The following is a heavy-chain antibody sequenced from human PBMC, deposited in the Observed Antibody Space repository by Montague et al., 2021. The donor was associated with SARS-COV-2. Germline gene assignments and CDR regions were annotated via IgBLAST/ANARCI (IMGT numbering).Heavy chain of an antibody. CDR3: ARGRGTALFRRVYFGMDV. D-gene: IGHD1-1*01. Sequence: SETLSLTCAVYGGSFSGCYWSWIRQPPGKGLEWIGEINHSGSTNYNPSLKSRVTISVDTSKNQFSLKLSSVTAADTAVYYCARGRGTALFRRVYFGMDVWGQGTTVTVSS. V-gene: IGHV4-34*01. CDR2: INHSGST. J-gene: IGHJ6*02. CDR1: GGSFSGCY.